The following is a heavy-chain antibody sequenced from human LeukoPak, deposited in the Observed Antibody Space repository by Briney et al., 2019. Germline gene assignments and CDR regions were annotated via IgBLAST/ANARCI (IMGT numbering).Heavy chain of an antibody. Sequence: GSLRLSCAASGFTFSSYDMHWVRQATGKGLEWVSAIGTAGDTYYPGSVKGRFTISRENAKNSLYLQMNSLRAGDTAVYYCARTNYDFWSGYYDGWGQGTLVTVSS. V-gene: IGHV3-13*01. D-gene: IGHD3-3*01. CDR3: ARTNYDFWSGYYDG. J-gene: IGHJ4*02. CDR1: GFTFSSYD. CDR2: IGTAGDT.